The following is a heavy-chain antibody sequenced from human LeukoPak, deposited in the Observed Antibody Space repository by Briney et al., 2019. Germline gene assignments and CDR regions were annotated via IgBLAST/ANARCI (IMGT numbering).Heavy chain of an antibody. V-gene: IGHV4-38-2*02. Sequence: SETLSLTCTVSGYSISSGYYWGWIRQPPGKGLEWIGSIYHSGSTYYNPSLKSRVTISVDTSKNQFSLKLSSVTAADTAVYYCARDSQMRSIVGDPWFDPWGQGTLVTVSS. CDR3: ARDSQMRSIVGDPWFDP. CDR1: GYSISSGYY. D-gene: IGHD1-26*01. CDR2: IYHSGST. J-gene: IGHJ5*02.